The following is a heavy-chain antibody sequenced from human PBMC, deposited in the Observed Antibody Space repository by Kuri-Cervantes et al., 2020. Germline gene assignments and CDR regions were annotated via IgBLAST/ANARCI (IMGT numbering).Heavy chain of an antibody. CDR1: GSTFSSYG. D-gene: IGHD3-3*01. CDR2: ISYDGSNK. CDR3: AKDQWRFLEWYYYGMDV. V-gene: IGHV3-30*18. Sequence: GGSLRLSCAASGSTFSSYGMHWVRQAPGKGLEWVAVISYDGSNKYYADSVKGRFTISRDNSKNTLYLQMNSLRAEDTAVYYCAKDQWRFLEWYYYGMDVWGQGTTVTVSS. J-gene: IGHJ6*02.